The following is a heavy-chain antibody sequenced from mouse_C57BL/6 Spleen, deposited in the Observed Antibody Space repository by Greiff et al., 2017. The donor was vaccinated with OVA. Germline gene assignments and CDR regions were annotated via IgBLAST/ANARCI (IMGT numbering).Heavy chain of an antibody. D-gene: IGHD1-1*01. CDR3: GMGYYYGSSPYYFDY. CDR1: GYTFTSYW. J-gene: IGHJ2*01. V-gene: IGHV1-64*01. Sequence: VQLQQPGAELVKPGASVKLSCKASGYTFTSYWMHWVKQRPGQGLEWIGMIHPNSGSTNYNEKFKSKATLTVDKSSSTAYMQLSSLTSEDSAVYYCGMGYYYGSSPYYFDYWGQGTTLTVSS. CDR2: IHPNSGST.